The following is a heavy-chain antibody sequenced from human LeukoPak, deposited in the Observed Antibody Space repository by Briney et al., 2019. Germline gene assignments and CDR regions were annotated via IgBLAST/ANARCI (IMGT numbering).Heavy chain of an antibody. V-gene: IGHV1-8*01. CDR2: MNPNSGNT. Sequence: GASVKVSCKASGYTFTSYDINWVRQATGQGLEWMGWMNPNSGNTGYAQKFQGRVTTTRNTSISTAYMELSSLRSEDTAVYYCARVEYSSYYYYGMDVWGQGTTVTVSS. J-gene: IGHJ6*02. D-gene: IGHD6-6*01. CDR1: GYTFTSYD. CDR3: ARVEYSSYYYYGMDV.